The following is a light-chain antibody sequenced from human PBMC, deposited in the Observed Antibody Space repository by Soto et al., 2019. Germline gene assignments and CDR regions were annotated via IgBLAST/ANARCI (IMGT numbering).Light chain of an antibody. CDR1: QSLVYVNGDTY. CDR2: KVS. Sequence: DVVMTQSPLSLPVTLGQPASISCRASQSLVYVNGDTYLDWFQHRPGKSPRRLIYKVSNRDSGGRDRFSAVGSGPDFTLKISRVEAEDVGVYSSMQGTQWPYPFGKGPNLEIK. V-gene: IGKV2-30*01. CDR3: MQGTQWPYP. J-gene: IGKJ2*01.